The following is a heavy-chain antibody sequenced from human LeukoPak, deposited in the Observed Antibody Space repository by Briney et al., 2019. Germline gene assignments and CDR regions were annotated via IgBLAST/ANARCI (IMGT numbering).Heavy chain of an antibody. CDR2: INSDGSST. Sequence: GGSLRLSCAASGFTFSSYWMHWVRQAPGKGLVWVSRINSDGSSTSYADSVKGRFTISRDNAKNTLYLQMNSLRAEDTAVYYCARDLSGTAAAGNDAFDIWGQGTMVTVSS. CDR3: ARDLSGTAAAGNDAFDI. J-gene: IGHJ3*02. V-gene: IGHV3-74*01. D-gene: IGHD6-13*01. CDR1: GFTFSSYW.